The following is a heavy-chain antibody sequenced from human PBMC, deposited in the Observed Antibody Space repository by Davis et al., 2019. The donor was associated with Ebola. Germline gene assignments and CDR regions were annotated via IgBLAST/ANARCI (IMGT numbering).Heavy chain of an antibody. CDR1: GFTFSDYY. CDR3: ARVALGYSSGWHGDH. V-gene: IGHV3-11*01. CDR2: ISKGGSMI. D-gene: IGHD6-19*01. J-gene: IGHJ4*02. Sequence: GESLKISCAASGFTFSDYYMSWIRQAPGKGLEWVSYISKGGSMIYDADSVKGRFTISRDNAKNSLSLQMNSLRVDDTAVYYCARVALGYSSGWHGDHWGQGVLVTVS.